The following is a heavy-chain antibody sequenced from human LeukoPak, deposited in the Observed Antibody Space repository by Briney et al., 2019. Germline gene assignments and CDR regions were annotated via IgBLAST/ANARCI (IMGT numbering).Heavy chain of an antibody. J-gene: IGHJ3*02. Sequence: SETLSLTCTVSAAPITRYYWSWIRQPPGKGLEWIGYIYYSGSTNYNPSLKSRVAISVDTSKNQVSLRLSSVTAADTAVYYCARGGSIVGATPHDAFDIWGQGTVVTVS. CDR3: ARGGSIVGATPHDAFDI. CDR1: AAPITRYY. V-gene: IGHV4-59*01. CDR2: IYYSGST. D-gene: IGHD1-26*01.